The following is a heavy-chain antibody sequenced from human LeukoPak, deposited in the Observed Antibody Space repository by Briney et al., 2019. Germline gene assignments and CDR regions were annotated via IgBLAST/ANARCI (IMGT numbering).Heavy chain of an antibody. CDR1: GFTFSDYY. D-gene: IGHD6-13*01. CDR2: ISSSGSTI. J-gene: IGHJ4*02. CDR3: AKDPTKAGVLYFFDY. V-gene: IGHV3-11*04. Sequence: PGGSLRLSCAASGFTFSDYYMSWIRQAPGKGLEWVSYISSSGSTIYYADSVKGRFTISRDNAKNSLYLQMNSLRAEDTAVYYCAKDPTKAGVLYFFDYWGQGTLVTVSS.